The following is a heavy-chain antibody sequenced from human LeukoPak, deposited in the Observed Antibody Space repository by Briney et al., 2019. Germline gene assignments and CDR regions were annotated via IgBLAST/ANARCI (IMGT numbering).Heavy chain of an antibody. CDR2: MYYSGST. CDR1: GYFISSGYY. CDR3: ARHRSGSSSYYYYYMDV. J-gene: IGHJ6*03. V-gene: IGHV4-38-2*01. D-gene: IGHD3-22*01. Sequence: SETLSLTCAVSGYFISSGYYWGWIRQPPGKGLEWIGSMYYSGSTYYNPSLKSRVTISVDTSKNQFSLKRTSVTAADTAVYYCARHRSGSSSYYYYYMDVWGKGSTVTVSS.